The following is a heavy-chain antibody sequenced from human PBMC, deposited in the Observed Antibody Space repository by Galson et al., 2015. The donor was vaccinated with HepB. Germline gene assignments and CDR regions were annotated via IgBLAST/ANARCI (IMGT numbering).Heavy chain of an antibody. D-gene: IGHD3-10*01. CDR1: GYSFTSYW. Sequence: QSGAEVKKPGESLKISCKGSGYSFTSYWIGWVRQMPGKGQEWMGIIYPGDSDTRYSPSFQGQVTISADKSISTAYLQWSSLKASDTAMYYCARQIVVVRGVIGYFDYWGQGTLVTVSS. CDR2: IYPGDSDT. CDR3: ARQIVVVRGVIGYFDY. V-gene: IGHV5-51*01. J-gene: IGHJ4*02.